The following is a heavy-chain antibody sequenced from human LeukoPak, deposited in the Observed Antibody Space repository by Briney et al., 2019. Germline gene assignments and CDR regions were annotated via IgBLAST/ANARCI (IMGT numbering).Heavy chain of an antibody. CDR2: IIPIFGTA. Sequence: SVKVSCKASGGTFSSYAISWVRQAPGQGLEWMGGIIPIFGTANYAQKFQGRVTITADESTSTAYMELSSLRSEDTAVYYCARKGALWFGELFHYMDVWGKGTTVTVSS. J-gene: IGHJ6*03. D-gene: IGHD3-10*01. V-gene: IGHV1-69*13. CDR1: GGTFSSYA. CDR3: ARKGALWFGELFHYMDV.